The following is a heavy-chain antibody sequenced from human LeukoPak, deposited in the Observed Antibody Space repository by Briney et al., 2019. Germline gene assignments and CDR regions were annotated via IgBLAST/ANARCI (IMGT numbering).Heavy chain of an antibody. CDR2: IHHTGST. CDR3: AGDDNGGYRFDY. Sequence: SQTLFLTCAVSGGSISSAAYAWSWIRQPLGKGLELIGYIHHTGSTNYIPSLKSRVTISLDRSKNQFSLEMSSVTAADTAVYYCAGDDNGGYRFDYWGQGTLVTVSS. D-gene: IGHD3-22*01. CDR1: GGSISSAAYA. J-gene: IGHJ4*02. V-gene: IGHV4-30-2*01.